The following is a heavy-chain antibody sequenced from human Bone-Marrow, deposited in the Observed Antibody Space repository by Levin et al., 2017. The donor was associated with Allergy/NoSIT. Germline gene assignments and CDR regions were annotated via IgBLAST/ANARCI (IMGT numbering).Heavy chain of an antibody. CDR3: ARRNNIGYFDF. CDR2: IYGSGST. Sequence: SQTLSLPCTVSGDSIRDFYWTWIRPPPGKGLEWIGFIYGSGSTNYNPSLKTRVTISVDTPKNQFSLRLMSVTAADTAVYYCARRNNIGYFDFWGQGTLVTVSS. V-gene: IGHV4-59*08. CDR1: GDSIRDFY. D-gene: IGHD2/OR15-2a*01. J-gene: IGHJ4*02.